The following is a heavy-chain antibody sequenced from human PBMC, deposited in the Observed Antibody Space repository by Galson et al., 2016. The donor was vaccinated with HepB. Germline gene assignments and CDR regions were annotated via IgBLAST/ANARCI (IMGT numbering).Heavy chain of an antibody. CDR3: ARSFGGNSSSPD. J-gene: IGHJ4*02. V-gene: IGHV1-69*13. Sequence: SVKVSCKASGVTFSYYAISWVRQAPGQGLEWMGAIIPIFRTAKYAQKFQGRVTITADESTSTAHMKLNSLIFEDTAVYYCARSFGGNSSSPDWGQGTLVTVSS. CDR2: IIPIFRTA. D-gene: IGHD4-23*01. CDR1: GVTFSYYA.